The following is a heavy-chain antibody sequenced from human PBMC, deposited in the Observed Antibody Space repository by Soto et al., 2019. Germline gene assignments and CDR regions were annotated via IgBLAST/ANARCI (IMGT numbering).Heavy chain of an antibody. J-gene: IGHJ6*02. V-gene: IGHV3-15*01. CDR3: TRDNDFYTIFNYNAMDV. CDR2: IKSKTDGGTT. Sequence: GGSLRLSCAASGFTFSNAWMSWVRQTPGKGLEWVGRIKSKTDGGTTDYAAPVKGRFTISRDDSKNTLYLQMNSLKTEETAVYYCTRDNDFYTIFNYNAMDVWGQGTTVTVSS. D-gene: IGHD2-21*02. CDR1: GFTFSNAW.